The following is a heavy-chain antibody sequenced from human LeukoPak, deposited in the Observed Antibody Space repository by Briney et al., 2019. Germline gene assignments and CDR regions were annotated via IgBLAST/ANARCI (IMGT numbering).Heavy chain of an antibody. CDR1: GYSISSGYY. Sequence: SETLSLTCTVSGYSISSGYYWGWIRQPPGKGLEWIGSIYHSGSTYYNPSLKSRVTISVDTSKNQFSLKLGSVTAADTAVYYCATYNSSQGWFDPWGQGTLVTVSS. D-gene: IGHD1-1*01. CDR2: IYHSGST. J-gene: IGHJ5*02. V-gene: IGHV4-38-2*02. CDR3: ATYNSSQGWFDP.